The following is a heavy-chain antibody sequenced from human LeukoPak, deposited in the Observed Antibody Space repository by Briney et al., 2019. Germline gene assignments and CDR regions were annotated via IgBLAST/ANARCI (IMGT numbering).Heavy chain of an antibody. CDR1: GFTVRSNY. CDR2: IYSGGST. D-gene: IGHD2-2*01. CDR3: AREYCSSTSCYGMDV. V-gene: IGHV3-53*01. Sequence: GGSLRLSCAASGFTVRSNYMSWVRQAPGKGLEWVSVIYSGGSTYYADSVKGRFTISRDDSKNTLYLQMNSLRAEDTAVYYCAREYCSSTSCYGMDVWGQGTTVTVSS. J-gene: IGHJ6*02.